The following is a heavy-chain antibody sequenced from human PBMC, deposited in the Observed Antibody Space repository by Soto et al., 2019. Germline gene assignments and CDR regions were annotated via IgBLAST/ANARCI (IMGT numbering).Heavy chain of an antibody. CDR1: GFTFDDYA. D-gene: IGHD1-1*01. Sequence: VQLVASGGGLVQPGRSLRLSCAASGFTFDDYAMHWVRQLPGQGLEWVSGISWNSGSIGYADSVKGRFTISRDNAKNSLYLQMNNLRAEDTAFYYCAKDISTGTTTFSWFDPWGQGTLVTVSS. J-gene: IGHJ5*02. V-gene: IGHV3-9*01. CDR2: ISWNSGSI. CDR3: AKDISTGTTTFSWFDP.